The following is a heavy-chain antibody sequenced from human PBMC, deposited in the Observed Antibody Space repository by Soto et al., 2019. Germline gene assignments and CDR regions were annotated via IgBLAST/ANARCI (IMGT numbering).Heavy chain of an antibody. CDR1: GFNFDDYA. D-gene: IGHD5-12*01. CDR2: MAWNGATT. V-gene: IGHV3-9*01. Sequence: EVQLVESGGGLVQPGRSPRISCAASGFNFDDYAMHWVRQAPGKGLEWVSGMAWNGATTGYADSVKGRFTISRDNAKNSLYLQMNSLRIEDTAFYYCAKDHDEDFGYDLDYFDYWGQGTLVTVSS. CDR3: AKDHDEDFGYDLDYFDY. J-gene: IGHJ4*02.